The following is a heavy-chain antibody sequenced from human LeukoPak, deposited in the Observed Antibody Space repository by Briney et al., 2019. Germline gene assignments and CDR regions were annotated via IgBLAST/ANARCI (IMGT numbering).Heavy chain of an antibody. CDR3: AKDYESGSYSIFDY. D-gene: IGHD1-26*01. CDR1: GFTFSSYA. J-gene: IGHJ4*02. Sequence: GGSLRLSCAASGFTFSSYAMSWVRQAPGKGLEWVSAISGSGGSTYYADSVKGRFSISRDNSKNTLYLQMNSLRAEDTAVYYCAKDYESGSYSIFDYWGQGTLVTVSS. CDR2: ISGSGGST. V-gene: IGHV3-23*01.